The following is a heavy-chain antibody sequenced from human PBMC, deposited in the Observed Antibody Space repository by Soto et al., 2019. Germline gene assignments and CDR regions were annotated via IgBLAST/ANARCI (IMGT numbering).Heavy chain of an antibody. CDR2: INWNGGTT. CDR1: GFIFEDYG. V-gene: IGHV3-20*04. J-gene: IGHJ1*01. Sequence: GGSLRLSCVASGFIFEDYGMNWVRQVPGKGLEWVSGINWNGGTTHYADSVKGRFTISRDNAKNSLYLQMNSLRAEDTALYYCARDRVESGYPEYFEHWGQGTLVTVSS. D-gene: IGHD3-22*01. CDR3: ARDRVESGYPEYFEH.